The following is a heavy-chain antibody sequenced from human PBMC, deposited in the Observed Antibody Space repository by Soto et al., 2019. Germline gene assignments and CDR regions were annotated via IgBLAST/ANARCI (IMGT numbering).Heavy chain of an antibody. D-gene: IGHD3-16*02. V-gene: IGHV3-23*01. Sequence: GGSLRLSCAASGCTFSSYAMSWVRQAPGKGLEWVPAISCSGGSTYYADSLKGRFTISRDNSKNTLYLQMNSLRAEDTAVYYCAKQGELSSPFDYWGQGTLVTVSS. CDR1: GCTFSSYA. CDR2: ISCSGGST. CDR3: AKQGELSSPFDY. J-gene: IGHJ4*02.